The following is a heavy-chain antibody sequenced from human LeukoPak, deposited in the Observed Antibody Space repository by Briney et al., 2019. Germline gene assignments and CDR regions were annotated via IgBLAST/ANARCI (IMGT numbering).Heavy chain of an antibody. J-gene: IGHJ4*02. V-gene: IGHV4-61*02. CDR1: GGSISSGSYY. CDR3: ARDTAAYCSGGSCYYPDY. CDR2: IYTSGST. Sequence: SRTLPLTCTVSGGSISSGSYYWSWIRQPAGKGLEWIGRIYTSGSTNYNPSLKSRVTISVDTSKNQFSLKLSSVTAADTAVYYCARDTAAYCSGGSCYYPDYWGQGTLVTVSS. D-gene: IGHD2-15*01.